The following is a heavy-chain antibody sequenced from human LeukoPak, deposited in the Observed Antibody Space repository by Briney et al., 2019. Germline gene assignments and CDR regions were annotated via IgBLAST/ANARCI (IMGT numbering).Heavy chain of an antibody. J-gene: IGHJ4*02. CDR1: GYTFTSYG. CDR2: ISAYNGNT. D-gene: IGHD2-2*01. Sequence: ASVKVSCKASGYTFTSYGISWVRQAPGQGLEWMGWISAYNGNTNYAQKLQGRVTMTTDTSTSTAYMELRSLRSDDTAVCYCARVVGYCSSTSCYSTSVDYWGQGTLVTVSS. CDR3: ARVVGYCSSTSCYSTSVDY. V-gene: IGHV1-18*01.